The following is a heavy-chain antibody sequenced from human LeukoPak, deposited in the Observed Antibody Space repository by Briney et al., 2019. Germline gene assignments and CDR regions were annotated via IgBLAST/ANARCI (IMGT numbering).Heavy chain of an antibody. CDR1: GGSFSGYY. J-gene: IGHJ5*02. CDR3: ARGGYCSSTSCYRDIVVGFDL. V-gene: IGHV4-34*01. Sequence: SETLSLTCAVYGGSFSGYYWSWIRQPPGKGLEWIGEINHSGRTNYNPSLKSRVTISVDTSKNQFSLKLSSVTAADTAVYYCARGGYCSSTSCYRDIVVGFDLWGQGTLVTVSS. D-gene: IGHD2-2*01. CDR2: INHSGRT.